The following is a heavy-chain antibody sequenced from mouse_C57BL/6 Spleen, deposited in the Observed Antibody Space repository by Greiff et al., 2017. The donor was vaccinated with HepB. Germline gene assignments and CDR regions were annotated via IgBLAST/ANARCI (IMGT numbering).Heavy chain of an antibody. J-gene: IGHJ4*01. CDR2: IDPETGGT. CDR3: TRRGNDGYYFLMDY. V-gene: IGHV1-15*01. D-gene: IGHD2-3*01. Sequence: VQLQQSGAELVRPGASVTLSCKASGYTFTDYEMHWVKQTPVHGLEWIGAIDPETGGTAYNQKFKGKAILTADKSSSTAYMELRSLTSEDSAVYYCTRRGNDGYYFLMDYWGQGTSVTVSS. CDR1: GYTFTDYE.